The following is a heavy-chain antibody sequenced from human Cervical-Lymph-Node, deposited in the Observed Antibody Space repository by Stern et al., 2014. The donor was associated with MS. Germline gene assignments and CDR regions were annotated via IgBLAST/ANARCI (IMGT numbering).Heavy chain of an antibody. CDR3: AREGKASTFRRNWFDP. CDR2: IYTRGST. J-gene: IGHJ5*02. V-gene: IGHV4-4*07. D-gene: IGHD2/OR15-2a*01. CDR1: GDSISNYY. Sequence: QLQLQESGPGLVKPSETLSLTCSVSGDSISNYYWSWIRQPAGKGLAWIWRIYTRGSTTYTPSLKSRVAMSIDTSESQFSRRLSFVTAADTAVYYCAREGKASTFRRNWFDPWGQGTLVTVSS.